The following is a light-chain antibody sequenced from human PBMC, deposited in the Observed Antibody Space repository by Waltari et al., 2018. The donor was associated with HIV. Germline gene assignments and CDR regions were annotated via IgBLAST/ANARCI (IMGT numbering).Light chain of an antibody. CDR3: CSYAGSYTYV. Sequence: QSALTQPRSVSGSPGQSVTISCTGTSSDVGGYNYVSWYQHHPGKAPKVMIYDVSKRPSGVPDRLSGSKSGNTASLTISGLQAEDEADYYCCSYAGSYTYVFGTGTEVIVL. CDR1: SSDVGGYNY. CDR2: DVS. J-gene: IGLJ1*01. V-gene: IGLV2-11*01.